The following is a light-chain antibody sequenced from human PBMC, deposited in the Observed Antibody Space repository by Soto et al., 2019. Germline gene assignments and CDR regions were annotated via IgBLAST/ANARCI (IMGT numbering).Light chain of an antibody. V-gene: IGKV1-6*01. CDR3: LQDYTYPLT. Sequence: AIQMTQSPSSLSASVGDRVTITCRASQGVKNDLGWYQQRPGKAPKLLIYAASSLQSGVPSRFSGSGSGTDFTLTITSLQPEDFATYYCLQDYTYPLTFGGGTKVEIK. CDR1: QGVKND. J-gene: IGKJ4*01. CDR2: AAS.